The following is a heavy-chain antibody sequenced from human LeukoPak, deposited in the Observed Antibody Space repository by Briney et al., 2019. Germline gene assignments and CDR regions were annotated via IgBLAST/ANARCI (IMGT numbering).Heavy chain of an antibody. Sequence: PSETLSLTCTVSGGFIGSYYWSWIRQPPGKGLEWIGNVYYRGTTNYNASLKSRVTISLDMSKNHFSLNLNSVTAADSAVYYCTRDDPRDGYNYWRPFEIWGQGTVVTVSS. CDR3: TRDDPRDGYNYWRPFEI. J-gene: IGHJ3*02. V-gene: IGHV4-59*01. CDR1: GGFIGSYY. D-gene: IGHD5-24*01. CDR2: VYYRGTT.